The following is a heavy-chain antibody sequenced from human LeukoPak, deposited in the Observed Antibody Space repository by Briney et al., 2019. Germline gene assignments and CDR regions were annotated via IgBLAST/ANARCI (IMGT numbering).Heavy chain of an antibody. V-gene: IGHV1-18*01. CDR1: GYTFTSYG. Sequence: GASVKVSCKASGYTFTSYGISWVRQAPGQGLEWMGWISAYNGNTNYAQKLQGRVTMTTDTSTSTSYLELRSLRSDDTAVYYCARALAKGGSFDFSYFAPWGQGGLVPVSS. D-gene: IGHD3-9*01. CDR3: ARALAKGGSFDFSYFAP. CDR2: ISAYNGNT. J-gene: IGHJ4*02.